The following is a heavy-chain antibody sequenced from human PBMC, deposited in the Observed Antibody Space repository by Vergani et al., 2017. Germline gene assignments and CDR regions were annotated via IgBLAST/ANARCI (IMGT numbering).Heavy chain of an antibody. V-gene: IGHV4-30-2*01. D-gene: IGHD3-10*01. CDR1: GGSISSGGYS. Sequence: QLQLQESGSGLVKPSQTLSLTFAVSGGSISSGGYSWSWIRPPPGKGLDWIGYIYHSGSTYYNPSLKSRVTISGDRSKNQFSLKLSSVTAADTAVYYGARQRPMVRGDMSSGDDNYGMDVWGQGTTVTVSS. CDR2: IYHSGST. CDR3: ARQRPMVRGDMSSGDDNYGMDV. J-gene: IGHJ6*02.